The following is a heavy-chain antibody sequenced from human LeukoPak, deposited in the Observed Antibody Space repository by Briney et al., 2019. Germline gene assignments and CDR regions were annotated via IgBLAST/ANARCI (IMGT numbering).Heavy chain of an antibody. D-gene: IGHD2-15*01. CDR3: ARGYCSGGSCSPSGNGMDV. CDR1: GFTFSSFV. V-gene: IGHV3-64*04. CDR2: ISSNGDTT. Sequence: GGSLRLSCSASGFTFSSFVMHWVRQAPGKGLEYVSAISSNGDTTDYADSVKGRSTISRDNAKNTLYLQMNSLRAEDTAVYYCARGYCSGGSCSPSGNGMDVWGQGTTVTVSS. J-gene: IGHJ6*02.